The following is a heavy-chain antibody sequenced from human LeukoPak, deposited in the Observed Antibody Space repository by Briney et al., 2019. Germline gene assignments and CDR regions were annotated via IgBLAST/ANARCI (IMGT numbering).Heavy chain of an antibody. D-gene: IGHD1-26*01. V-gene: IGHV4-4*02. CDR3: ARLRLSGGSFSVGWFDP. CDR2: IFHSGTT. J-gene: IGHJ5*02. CDR1: DEVITSNNW. Sequence: SGTLSLTCTVSDEVITSNNWWSWVRQSPRKGLEWIGEIFHSGTTRYKASRESRVTMLLDKSKNQFSLRLNSVTAADTAVYFCARLRLSGGSFSVGWFDPWGQGIQVTVSS.